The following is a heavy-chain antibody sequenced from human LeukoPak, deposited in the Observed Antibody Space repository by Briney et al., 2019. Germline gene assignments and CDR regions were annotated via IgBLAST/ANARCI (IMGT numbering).Heavy chain of an antibody. V-gene: IGHV3-48*03. D-gene: IGHD3-10*02. Sequence: GGSLRLSCAASGFTFSSYERNWVRQPPGKGLEWISYISSSSSTLHYADSVQGRFTVSRDNAKNSLYLQINSLRAEDTAVYYCAELGITMIGGVWGKGTTVTISS. CDR3: AELGITMIGGV. CDR2: ISSSSSTL. J-gene: IGHJ6*04. CDR1: GFTFSSYE.